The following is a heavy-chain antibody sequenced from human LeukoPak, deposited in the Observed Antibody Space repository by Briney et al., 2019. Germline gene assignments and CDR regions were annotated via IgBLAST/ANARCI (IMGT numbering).Heavy chain of an antibody. Sequence: PGGSLRPSCAASGFSFSSYAMTWVRQAPGKGLDWVSSITGNGGSIYYADSVKGRFTMSRDNSKNTVYLQMNSLRAEDTAVYYCAKDYSFFPEYFQHWGQGTLVTVSS. J-gene: IGHJ1*01. CDR3: AKDYSFFPEYFQH. CDR1: GFSFSSYA. D-gene: IGHD4-11*01. CDR2: ITGNGGSI. V-gene: IGHV3-23*01.